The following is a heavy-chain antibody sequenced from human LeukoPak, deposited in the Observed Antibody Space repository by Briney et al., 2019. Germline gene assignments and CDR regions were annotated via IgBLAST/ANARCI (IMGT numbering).Heavy chain of an antibody. Sequence: PGGSLRLSCTASGFTFGDYAMSWFRQAPGKGLEWVGFIRSKIYGGTTEYAASVKGRFTISRDDSKSIAYLQMNSLNTEDTAVYYCTSDQYSSGWYDILFDYWGQGTLVTVSS. CDR2: IRSKIYGGTT. CDR1: GFTFGDYA. J-gene: IGHJ4*02. D-gene: IGHD6-19*01. V-gene: IGHV3-49*03. CDR3: TSDQYSSGWYDILFDY.